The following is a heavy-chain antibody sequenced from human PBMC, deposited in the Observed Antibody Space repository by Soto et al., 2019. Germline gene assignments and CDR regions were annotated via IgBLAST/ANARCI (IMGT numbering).Heavy chain of an antibody. Sequence: SVKVSCKASGFTFTSSAMQWVRHARGQRLEWIGWIVVGSGNTNYAQKLQGRVTMTTDTSTSTAYMELRSLRSDDTAVYYCARDSVLAARGYFDYWGQGTLVTVSS. J-gene: IGHJ4*02. CDR2: IVVGSGNT. CDR3: ARDSVLAARGYFDY. V-gene: IGHV1-58*02. CDR1: GFTFTSSA. D-gene: IGHD6-6*01.